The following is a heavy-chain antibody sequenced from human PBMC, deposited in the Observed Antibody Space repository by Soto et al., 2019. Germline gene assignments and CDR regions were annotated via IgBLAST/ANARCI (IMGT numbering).Heavy chain of an antibody. Sequence: SETLSLTCAVHGGSFSGYYWSWIRQPPGKGLEWIGEINHSGSTNYNPSLKSRVTISVDKSKNQFSLKLSSVTAADTAVYYCARQLRTDYSSGWSFDYWGQGTLVTVSS. V-gene: IGHV4-34*01. CDR3: ARQLRTDYSSGWSFDY. D-gene: IGHD6-19*01. J-gene: IGHJ4*02. CDR1: GGSFSGYY. CDR2: INHSGST.